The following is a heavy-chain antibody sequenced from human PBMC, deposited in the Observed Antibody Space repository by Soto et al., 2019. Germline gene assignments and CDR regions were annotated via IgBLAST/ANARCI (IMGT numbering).Heavy chain of an antibody. CDR1: GGSISSSSYY. CDR3: ASPKIAFYNWFDP. Sequence: QLQLQESGPGLVKPSETLSLTCTVSGGSISSSSYYWGWIRQPPGKGLEWIGSIYYSGSTYYNPSLKSRVTISLDTSKNQFSLKLSSVTAAATAVYYCASPKIAFYNWFDPWGQGTLVTVSS. CDR2: IYYSGST. V-gene: IGHV4-39*01. J-gene: IGHJ5*02. D-gene: IGHD3-3*02.